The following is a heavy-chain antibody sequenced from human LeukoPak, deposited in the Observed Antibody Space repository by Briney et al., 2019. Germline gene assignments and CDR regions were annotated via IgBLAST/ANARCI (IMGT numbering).Heavy chain of an antibody. CDR1: GYTFTSYG. CDR2: ISAYNGNT. CDR3: ARDSPQGGYLYGEYYYYYYGMDV. V-gene: IGHV1-18*01. Sequence: ASVKVSCKASGYTFTSYGISWVRQAPGQGLEWMGWISAYNGNTNYAQKLQGRVTMTTDTSTSTAYMELRSLRSDDTAVYYCARDSPQGGYLYGEYYYYYYGMDVWGQGTTVTVSS. D-gene: IGHD2-21*02. J-gene: IGHJ6*02.